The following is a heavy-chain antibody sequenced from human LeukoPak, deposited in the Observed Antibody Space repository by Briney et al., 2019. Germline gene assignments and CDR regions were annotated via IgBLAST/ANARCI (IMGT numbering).Heavy chain of an antibody. Sequence: GSLRLSCTAFGFTLSSCAMSWIRQPPGKGLEWIGEINHSGSTNYNPSLKSRVTISVDTSKNQFSLKLSSVTAADTAVYYCARGRGRDWGQGTLVTVSS. CDR3: ARGRGRD. V-gene: IGHV4-34*01. CDR1: GFTLSSCA. J-gene: IGHJ4*02. CDR2: INHSGST. D-gene: IGHD5-12*01.